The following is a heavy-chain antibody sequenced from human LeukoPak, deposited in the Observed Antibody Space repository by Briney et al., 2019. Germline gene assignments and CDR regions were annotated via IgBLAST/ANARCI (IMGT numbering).Heavy chain of an antibody. D-gene: IGHD2/OR15-2a*01. CDR3: AGHHPRNTVDF. J-gene: IGHJ4*02. CDR1: GGSISSYY. Sequence: SETLSLTCTVSGGSISSYYWSWIRQPPGKGLEWIAYISDIGSINYNPSLKSRVTISLETSKNQFSLKLSSVTAADTAVYYCAGHHPRNTVDFWGQGALVTVSS. CDR2: ISDIGSI. V-gene: IGHV4-59*08.